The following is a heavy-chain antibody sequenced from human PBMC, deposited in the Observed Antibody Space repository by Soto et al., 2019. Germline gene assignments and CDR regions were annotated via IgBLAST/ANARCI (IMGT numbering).Heavy chain of an antibody. CDR3: ARVKVGSGWVFDY. J-gene: IGHJ4*02. CDR2: INTGNGNT. D-gene: IGHD6-19*01. Sequence: ASVKVSCKASGYTFNNYAMHWVRQAPGQSLEWMGWINTGNGNTKFSQKFQGRVSITRDTSASTAYMELSSLRSEDTAVYYCARVKVGSGWVFDYRGQGTLVTVSS. V-gene: IGHV1-3*04. CDR1: GYTFNNYA.